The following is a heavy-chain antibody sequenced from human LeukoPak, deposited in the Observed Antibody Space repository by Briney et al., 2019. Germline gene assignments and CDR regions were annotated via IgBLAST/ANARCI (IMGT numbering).Heavy chain of an antibody. CDR1: GGTFSSYA. D-gene: IGHD2-2*01. V-gene: IGHV1-69*06. CDR3: ARAPIVPPPSRWDSSYYYYLDV. CDR2: IIPISGRT. Sequence: GASVKVSCKASGGTFSSYAISWVRQGPGRGLEWMGGIIPISGRTNYAQEFQGRVTITADKSTTTAYMELSSLRSEDTAVYYCARAPIVPPPSRWDSSYYYYLDVWGKGTTVTVSS. J-gene: IGHJ6*03.